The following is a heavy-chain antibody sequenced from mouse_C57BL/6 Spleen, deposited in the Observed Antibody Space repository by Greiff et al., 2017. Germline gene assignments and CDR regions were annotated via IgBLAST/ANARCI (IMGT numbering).Heavy chain of an antibody. CDR2: INPSNGGT. Sequence: QVQLQQPGTELVKPGASVKLSCKASGYTFTSYWMHWVKQRPGQGLEWLGNINPSNGGTNYNEKFKSKATLTVDKSASTAYMQLSSLTSEDSAVYYCASPDSSGYWFAYWGQGTLVTVSA. CDR1: GYTFTSYW. D-gene: IGHD3-2*02. J-gene: IGHJ3*01. V-gene: IGHV1-53*01. CDR3: ASPDSSGYWFAY.